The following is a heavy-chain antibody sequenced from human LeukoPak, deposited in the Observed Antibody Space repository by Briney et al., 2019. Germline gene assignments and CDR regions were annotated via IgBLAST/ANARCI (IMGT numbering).Heavy chain of an antibody. CDR1: GGSIRSSYYY. V-gene: IGHV4-39*01. CDR2: IYDGGST. J-gene: IGHJ5*02. CDR3: ARHYEP. Sequence: PSETLSLTCTVSGGSIRSSYYYWGWIRQPPGKGLEWIGSIYDGGSTYYNPSLKSRVTISVDTSKNQFSLKLNSVTAADTAVYYCARHYEPWGQGTLVTVSS. D-gene: IGHD3-16*01.